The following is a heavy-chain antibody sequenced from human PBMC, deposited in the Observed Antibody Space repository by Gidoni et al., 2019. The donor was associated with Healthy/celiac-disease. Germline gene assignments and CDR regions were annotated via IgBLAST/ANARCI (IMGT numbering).Heavy chain of an antibody. J-gene: IGHJ4*02. CDR1: GGSFSGYY. D-gene: IGHD3-10*01. Sequence: QVQLQQWGAGLLTPSETLSLTCAVYGGSFSGYYWSGIRQPPGKGLEWIGEINHSGSTNYNPSLKSRVTISVDTSKNQFSLKLSSVTAADTAVYYCARAPHVLLWFGELGGYFDYWGQGTLVTVSS. V-gene: IGHV4-34*01. CDR3: ARAPHVLLWFGELGGYFDY. CDR2: INHSGST.